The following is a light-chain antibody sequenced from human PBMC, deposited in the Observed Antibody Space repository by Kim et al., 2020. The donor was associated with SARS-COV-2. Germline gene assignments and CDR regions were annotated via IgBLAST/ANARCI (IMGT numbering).Light chain of an antibody. CDR1: KLGDKY. CDR3: QAWDSSTVV. J-gene: IGLJ2*01. V-gene: IGLV3-1*01. Sequence: VSPGQTASITCSGDKLGDKYACWYQQKPGQAPVLVIYQDSKRPSGIPGRFSGSNSGNTATLTISGTQAMDEADYYCQAWDSSTVVFGGGTQLTVL. CDR2: QDS.